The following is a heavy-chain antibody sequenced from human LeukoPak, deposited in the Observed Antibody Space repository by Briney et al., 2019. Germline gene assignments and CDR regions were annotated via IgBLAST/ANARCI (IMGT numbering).Heavy chain of an antibody. CDR2: ISWDGGST. Sequence: GGSLRLSCAASGFTFDDYAMHWVRQAPGKGLEWVSLISWDGGSTYYADSVKGRFTISRDNSKNSLYLQMNSLRAEDTALYHCAKVHREGYCSGGSCYAFDIWGQGTMVTVSS. CDR3: AKVHREGYCSGGSCYAFDI. CDR1: GFTFDDYA. J-gene: IGHJ3*02. V-gene: IGHV3-43D*03. D-gene: IGHD2-15*01.